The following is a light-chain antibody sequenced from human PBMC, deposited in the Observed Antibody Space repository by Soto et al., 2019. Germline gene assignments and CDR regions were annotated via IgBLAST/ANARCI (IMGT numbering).Light chain of an antibody. J-gene: IGKJ5*01. CDR1: QSVSSSY. V-gene: IGKV3-20*01. CDR2: GAS. CDR3: QQYGSSPSIT. Sequence: EIVLTPSPGTLSLSPVERATLSCRASQSVSSSYLAWYQPKPGQAPRLLIYGASSRATGIPDRFSGSGSGTDFTLTISRLEPEDFAVYYCQQYGSSPSITFGQGTRLEIK.